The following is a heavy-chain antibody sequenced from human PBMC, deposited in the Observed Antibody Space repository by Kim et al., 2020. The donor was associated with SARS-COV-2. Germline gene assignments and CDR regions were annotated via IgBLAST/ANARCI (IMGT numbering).Heavy chain of an antibody. J-gene: IGHJ6*01. D-gene: IGHD3-16*01. CDR3: ARGSGVVYTGTFGMDV. Sequence: GGSLRLSCAASGFTFGTYGMHWVRQAPGKGLGWVAVIWYDGSNKYYADSVKGRFTISRDNSKNTLYPQMNSLRAEDTAVYYCARGSGVVYTGTFGMDVWG. CDR2: IWYDGSNK. CDR1: GFTFGTYG. V-gene: IGHV3-33*01.